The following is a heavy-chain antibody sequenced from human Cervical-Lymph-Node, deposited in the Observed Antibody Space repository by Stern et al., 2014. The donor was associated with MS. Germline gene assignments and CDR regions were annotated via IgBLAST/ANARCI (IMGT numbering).Heavy chain of an antibody. CDR1: GFSLSTGGMC. CDR2: IDWDGDK. CDR3: ARIRGTARLIDY. Sequence: ESGPALVKPTQTLTLTCTFSGFSLSTGGMCVTWIRQPPGKALEWLGLIDWDGDKYYRPPLRTRLTISKDTFKNQVVLTMTNMDPVDTATYYCARIRGTARLIDYWGQGTLVTVSS. D-gene: IGHD1/OR15-1a*01. J-gene: IGHJ4*02. V-gene: IGHV2-70*01.